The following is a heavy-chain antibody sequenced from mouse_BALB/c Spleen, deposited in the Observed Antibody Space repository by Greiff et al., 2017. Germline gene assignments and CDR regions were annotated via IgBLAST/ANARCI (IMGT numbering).Heavy chain of an antibody. Sequence: VHVKQSGPELVKPGASVKMSCKASGYTFTSYVMHWVKQKPGQGLEWIGYINPYNDGTKYNEKFKGKATLTSDKSSSTAYMELSSLTSEDSAVYYCARRGLDDGYSAWFAYWGQGTLVTVSA. V-gene: IGHV1-14*01. D-gene: IGHD2-3*01. CDR3: ARRGLDDGYSAWFAY. J-gene: IGHJ3*01. CDR1: GYTFTSYV. CDR2: INPYNDGT.